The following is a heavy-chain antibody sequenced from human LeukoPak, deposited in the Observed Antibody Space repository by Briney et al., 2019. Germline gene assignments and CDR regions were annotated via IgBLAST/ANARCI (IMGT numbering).Heavy chain of an antibody. Sequence: SETLSLTCAVYGGSFSGYYWSWIRQPPGKGLEWIGEINHSGSTNYNPSLKSRVTISVDTSKHQFSLKLSSLTAADTAVYYCARGQAGATLYYYYYMDVWGKGTTVTVSS. CDR1: GGSFSGYY. CDR2: INHSGST. J-gene: IGHJ6*03. D-gene: IGHD5-12*01. V-gene: IGHV4-34*01. CDR3: ARGQAGATLYYYYYMDV.